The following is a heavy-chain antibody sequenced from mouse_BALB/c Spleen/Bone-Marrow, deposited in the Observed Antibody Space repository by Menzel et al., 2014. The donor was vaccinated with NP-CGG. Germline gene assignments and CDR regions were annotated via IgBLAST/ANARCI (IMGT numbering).Heavy chain of an antibody. Sequence: KQSGAELVRPGTSVKVSCKASGYAFTIYLIEWIKQRPGQGLEWIGVINPGSGGSNYNEKFKGKATLTADKSSSTAYMQLSNLTSDDSAVYFCARLGRDYFDYWGQGPTLTVSS. CDR1: GYAFTIYL. J-gene: IGHJ2*01. V-gene: IGHV1-54*01. D-gene: IGHD4-1*01. CDR2: INPGSGGS. CDR3: ARLGRDYFDY.